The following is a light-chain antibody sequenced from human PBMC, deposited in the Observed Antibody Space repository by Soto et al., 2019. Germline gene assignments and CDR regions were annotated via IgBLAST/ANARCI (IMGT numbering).Light chain of an antibody. Sequence: EIVMTQSPATLSASPGERAALSCRASQSFRRKLAWYRQTPGQAPRLVIYDTSTRATGVPARFSGSGSGTDFTLTISSLQSKDFGVYYCQQYNDWFSISFGQGTRRRL. V-gene: IGKV3-15*01. J-gene: IGKJ5*01. CDR3: QQYNDWFSIS. CDR1: QSFRRK. CDR2: DTS.